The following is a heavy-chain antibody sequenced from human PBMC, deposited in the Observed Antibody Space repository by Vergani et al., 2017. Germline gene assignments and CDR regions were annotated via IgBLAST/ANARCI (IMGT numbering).Heavy chain of an antibody. V-gene: IGHV3-30*02. CDR3: AKDSGITMVRGVIIKGSYFDY. D-gene: IGHD3-10*01. CDR2: IRYDGTNK. Sequence: QVQLVESGGGVVQPGGSLRLSCAASGFIFSSYGMHWVRQAPGKGLEWVAFIRYDGTNKYYADSVKGRFAISRDNSKNTLYLQMNILRAEDTAVYYCAKDSGITMVRGVIIKGSYFDYWGQGTLVTVSS. CDR1: GFIFSSYG. J-gene: IGHJ4*02.